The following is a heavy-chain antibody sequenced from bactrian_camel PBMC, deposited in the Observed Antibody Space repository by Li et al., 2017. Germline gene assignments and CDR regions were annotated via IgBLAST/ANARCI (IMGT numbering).Heavy chain of an antibody. Sequence: HVQLVESGGGSVQAGGSLRLSCTMSGYTLSEANIDWFRQAPGNEREGVAHINPDGSTSYAASVKGRYTISKDNAKNTLYLQMNSLKPEDTAMYYCRLRLTKFDRPYEACAEFGYWGQGTQVTVS. CDR2: INPDGST. V-gene: IGHV3S63*01. D-gene: IGHD4*01. CDR1: GYTLSEAN. J-gene: IGHJ6*01. CDR3: RLRLTKFDRPYEACAEFGY.